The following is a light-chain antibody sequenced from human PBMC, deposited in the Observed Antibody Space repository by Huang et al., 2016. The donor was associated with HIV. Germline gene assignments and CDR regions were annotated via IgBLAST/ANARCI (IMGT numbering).Light chain of an antibody. CDR3: QQSYSALSS. CDR2: SAS. Sequence: IQMTQSPTSLSASVGDRVSIVCLASQSITTYLNWYQQKPGKAPKLFISSASTLHSGVPSRFSGSGSGTEFTLTIRGLQLDDFATYYCQQSYSALSSFGPGTRL. J-gene: IGKJ5*01. V-gene: IGKV1-39*01. CDR1: QSITTY.